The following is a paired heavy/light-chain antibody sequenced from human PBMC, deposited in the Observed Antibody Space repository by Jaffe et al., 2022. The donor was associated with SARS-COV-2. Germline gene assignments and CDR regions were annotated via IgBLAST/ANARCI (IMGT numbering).Light chain of an antibody. CDR3: TSMDDSLSGPV. Sequence: QSVLTQPPSASGTPGQRVTISCSGSSSNIGRNYVYWYQQLPGSAPKLLIYRNNQRPSGVPDRFSGSKSGTSASLAISGLRSEDEADYYCTSMDDSLSGPVFGGGTKLTVL. CDR1: SSNIGRNY. V-gene: IGLV1-47*01. J-gene: IGLJ3*02. CDR2: RNN.
Heavy chain of an antibody. D-gene: IGHD3-22*01. V-gene: IGHV4-39*01. CDR2: VYYSGST. CDR3: ARRSAYLYDSSGVPVDDAFDI. Sequence: QVQLQESGPGLVQPSETLSLTCTVSGGSINSNRHYWGWIRQPPGRGLEWIGSVYYSGSTFYNPSIKSRVTIFVDASKKQFSLKLSSVTAADTAVYYCARRSAYLYDSSGVPVDDAFDIWGQGTLVTVSS. CDR1: GGSINSNRHY. J-gene: IGHJ3*02.